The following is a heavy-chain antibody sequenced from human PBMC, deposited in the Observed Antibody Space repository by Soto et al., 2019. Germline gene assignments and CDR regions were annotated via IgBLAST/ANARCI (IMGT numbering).Heavy chain of an antibody. CDR1: VYRFTSRW. J-gene: IGHJ3*01. Sequence: HGESLKISCEASVYRFTSRWIMWVRQLPGKGLEWVGKIDPTDSEARYSPSFQGHVRFSVDTSNNTAFLQWNGLKASDTAIYYCATSTLFGVVDTFNVCGQGTMVT. V-gene: IGHV5-10-1*01. D-gene: IGHD3-3*01. CDR3: ATSTLFGVVDTFNV. CDR2: IDPTDSEA.